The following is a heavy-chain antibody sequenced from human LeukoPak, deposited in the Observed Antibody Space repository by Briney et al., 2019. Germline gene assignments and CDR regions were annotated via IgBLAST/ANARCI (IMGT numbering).Heavy chain of an antibody. CDR3: AASPHSGSYRAY. Sequence: SETLSLTCSVSGGSISYYYWSWIRQPPGKGLEWIGYSHDSGESNYNPSLQSRVIISRDTSKNQFSLNLMSVTAADTAVYYCAASPHSGSYRAYWGQGTPVTVSS. CDR2: SHDSGES. V-gene: IGHV4-59*08. CDR1: GGSISYYY. J-gene: IGHJ4*02. D-gene: IGHD3-10*01.